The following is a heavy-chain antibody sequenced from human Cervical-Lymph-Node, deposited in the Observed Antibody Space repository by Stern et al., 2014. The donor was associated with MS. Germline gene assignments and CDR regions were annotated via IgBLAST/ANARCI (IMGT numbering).Heavy chain of an antibody. CDR3: AKGPVEVDFYFYNYGMDV. J-gene: IGHJ6*02. Sequence: QVQLMQSGPGLVKPSQTLSLTCAISGDSVSSNSAAWNWIRQSPSRGLEWLGRTYYRSKWHNDYAVSVKSRITINPDTSKNQFSLQLNSVTPEDTAVYYCAKGPVEVDFYFYNYGMDVWGQGTTVTVSS. V-gene: IGHV6-1*01. CDR2: TYYRSKWHN. D-gene: IGHD2-2*01. CDR1: GDSVSSNSAA.